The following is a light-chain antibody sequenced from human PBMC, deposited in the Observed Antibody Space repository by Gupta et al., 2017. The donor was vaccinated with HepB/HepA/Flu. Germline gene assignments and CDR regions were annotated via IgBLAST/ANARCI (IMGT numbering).Light chain of an antibody. CDR1: QSVRSS. CDR2: DAS. CDR3: QQRSNWHT. V-gene: IGKV3-11*01. J-gene: IGKJ5*01. Sequence: EIVLTQSPATLSLSPGERATLSCRASQSVRSSLAWYQHKPGQAPRLLIYDASNRATGIPARFSGSGSGTDFTLTISSLEPEDFVVYYCQQRSNWHTFGQGTRLEIK.